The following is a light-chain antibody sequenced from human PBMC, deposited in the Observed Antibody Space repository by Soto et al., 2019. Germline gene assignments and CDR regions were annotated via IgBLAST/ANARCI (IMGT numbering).Light chain of an antibody. CDR1: SSDVGGYDY. Sequence: QSALTQPASVSGSPGQSITIFCTGTSSDVGGYDYVSWYQQHPGKAPKLLIYDVTNRPSGVSNRFSGSKSGNTASLTISGLQAEDEADYYCSSYTSSGIPVFVGGTHLTVL. V-gene: IGLV2-14*01. J-gene: IGLJ7*01. CDR2: DVT. CDR3: SSYTSSGIPV.